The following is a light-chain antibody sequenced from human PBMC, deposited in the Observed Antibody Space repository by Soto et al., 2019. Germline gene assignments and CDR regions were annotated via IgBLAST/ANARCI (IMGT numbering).Light chain of an antibody. CDR1: QSVSSN. J-gene: IGKJ1*01. CDR2: GAS. CDR3: QQYSSYPRT. Sequence: ILMTQSPATLSVSPGERATLSCRASQSVSSNLAWYQQKPGQAPRLLIYGASTRATGIPARFSGSGSGTEFTLTISSLQSEDFAVYYCQQYSSYPRTFGQGTKVDIK. V-gene: IGKV3-15*01.